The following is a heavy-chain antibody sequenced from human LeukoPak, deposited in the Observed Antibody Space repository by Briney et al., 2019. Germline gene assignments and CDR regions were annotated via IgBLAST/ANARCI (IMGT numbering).Heavy chain of an antibody. CDR1: GYTFTSYG. J-gene: IGHJ4*02. V-gene: IGHV1-18*01. CDR3: ARGNLKGQWLVPKFDY. D-gene: IGHD6-19*01. Sequence: ASVKVSCKASGYTFTSYGISWVRQAPGQGLERMGWISAYNGNTNYAQKLQGRVTMTTDTSTSTAYMELRSLRSDDTAVYYCARGNLKGQWLVPKFDYWGQGTLVTVSS. CDR2: ISAYNGNT.